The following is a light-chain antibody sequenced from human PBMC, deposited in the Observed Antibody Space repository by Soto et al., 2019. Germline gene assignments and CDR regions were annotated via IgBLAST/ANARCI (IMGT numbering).Light chain of an antibody. J-gene: IGLJ2*01. CDR2: DVS. Sequence: QSVLTQPRSVSGSXXXXXXXSXIGTSSDVGAYNYVSWYQQYPGKAPKLMIYDVSKRPSGVPDRFSGSKSGNTASLTISGLQAEDEADYYCCSYAGLFGGGTK. CDR3: CSYAGL. V-gene: IGLV2-11*01. CDR1: SSDVGAYNY.